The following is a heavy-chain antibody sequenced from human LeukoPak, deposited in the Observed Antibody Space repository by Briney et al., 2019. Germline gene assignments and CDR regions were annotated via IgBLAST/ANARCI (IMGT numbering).Heavy chain of an antibody. V-gene: IGHV3-23*01. CDR2: ISGSGGST. CDR3: ARDRMVQGVMDS. CDR1: GFTCSSYA. Sequence: PGGSLRLSCAASGFTCSSYAMSWVRQAPGKGLEWVSAISGSGGSTYYADSVKGRFTISRDNSKNTLYLQMNSLRAEDTAVYYCARDRMVQGVMDSWGQGTLVTVSS. D-gene: IGHD3-10*01. J-gene: IGHJ4*02.